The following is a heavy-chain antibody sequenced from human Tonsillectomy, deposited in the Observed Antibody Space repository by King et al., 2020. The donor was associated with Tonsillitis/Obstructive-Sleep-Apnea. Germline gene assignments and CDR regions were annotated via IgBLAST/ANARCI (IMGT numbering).Heavy chain of an antibody. Sequence: VQLPQWGAGLLKPSETLSLTCAVYGGSFSGYYWSWIRQPPGKGLEWIGEINHSGSTNYNPSLKSRVTISVDTSKNQFSLKLSSVTAADTAVYYCARSSWNYGYYYYMDVWGKGTTVTVSS. CDR3: ARSSWNYGYYYYMDV. J-gene: IGHJ6*03. CDR1: GGSFSGYY. V-gene: IGHV4-34*01. D-gene: IGHD1-7*01. CDR2: INHSGST.